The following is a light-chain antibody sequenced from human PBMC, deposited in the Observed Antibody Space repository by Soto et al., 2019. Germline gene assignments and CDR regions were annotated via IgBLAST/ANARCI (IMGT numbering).Light chain of an antibody. J-gene: IGLJ7*01. CDR2: GNS. CDR1: SSNIGTGYD. V-gene: IGLV1-40*01. CDR3: QSYDSNLSVV. Sequence: QSVLTQPPSVSGAPGQRVTISCNGSSSNIGTGYDVHWYQQLPGTAPKLLIYGNSNRPSGVPDRFSGSKSGTSASLAITGLQAEDEADYYCQSYDSNLSVVFGGGTQLTVL.